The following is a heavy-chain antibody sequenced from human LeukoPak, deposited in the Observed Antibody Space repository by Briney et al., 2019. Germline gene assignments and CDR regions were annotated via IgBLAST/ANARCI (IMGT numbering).Heavy chain of an antibody. D-gene: IGHD2-15*01. CDR1: GFTFSNYN. J-gene: IGHJ4*02. CDR3: ARQPQVAHFDY. Sequence: PGGSLRLSCAASGFTFSNYNMNWVRQAPGKGLEWVSCISSSSSYIYYGDSVKGRFTISRDNAKNSLYLQMNSLSAEDTAIYYCARQPQVAHFDYWGQGTLVSVSS. CDR2: ISSSSSYI. V-gene: IGHV3-21*01.